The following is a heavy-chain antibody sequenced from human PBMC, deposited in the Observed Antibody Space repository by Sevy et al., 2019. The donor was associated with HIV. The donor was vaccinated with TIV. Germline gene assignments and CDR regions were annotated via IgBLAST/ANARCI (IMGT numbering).Heavy chain of an antibody. CDR3: ARVQYSSSWARYYYMDV. J-gene: IGHJ6*03. CDR2: INHSGST. Sequence: SETLSLTCAVYGGSFSGYYWSWIRQPPGKGLEWIGEINHSGSTNYNPSLKSRVTISVDTSKNQFSLKLSSVTAADTAVYYCARVQYSSSWARYYYMDVWGKGTTVTVSS. V-gene: IGHV4-34*01. D-gene: IGHD6-13*01. CDR1: GGSFSGYY.